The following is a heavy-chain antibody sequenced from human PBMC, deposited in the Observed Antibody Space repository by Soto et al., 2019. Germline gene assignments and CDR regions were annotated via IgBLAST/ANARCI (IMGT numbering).Heavy chain of an antibody. Sequence: EVQLVESGGGLVQPGGSLRLSCAASGFSFSHYCMSWVRQAPGKGLEWVANIKQDGSEKYDVDSVKGRFTISRDNAKNSMFRQMDSLRDEDTAVYYCARVPSTRDIWSYGVGGKYYYYYMDVWGKGTTVTVSS. D-gene: IGHD1-7*01. V-gene: IGHV3-7*04. CDR1: GFSFSHYC. J-gene: IGHJ6*03. CDR3: ARVPSTRDIWSYGVGGKYYYYYMDV. CDR2: IKQDGSEK.